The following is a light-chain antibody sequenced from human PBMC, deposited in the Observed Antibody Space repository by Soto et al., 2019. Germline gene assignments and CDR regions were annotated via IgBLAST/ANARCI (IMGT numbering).Light chain of an antibody. CDR1: KIGNKR. CDR3: QVWGSSSDHPV. J-gene: IGLJ2*01. V-gene: IGLV3-21*02. Sequence: SYVLAQPPSVSVAPGQTARISCGGDKIGNKRVHWYQQKPGQAPVLVVYDDTDRPSGIPERFSGSNSGNTATLTVNRVEAGDEADFYCQVWGSSSDHPVSGGGTKLTVL. CDR2: DDT.